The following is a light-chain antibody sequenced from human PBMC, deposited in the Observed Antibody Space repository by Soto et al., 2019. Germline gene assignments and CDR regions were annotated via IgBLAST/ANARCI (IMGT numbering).Light chain of an antibody. CDR3: QQYNNLWT. CDR2: DAS. CDR1: QSISSW. V-gene: IGKV1-5*01. Sequence: IQMTQSPSTLSASVGDRVTITCRASQSISSWLAWYQQKPGKAPKLLIYDASSLESGVPSRFSGSGSGTEFTLTISSLQPDDFATYYCQQYNNLWTFGQGTKVDIK. J-gene: IGKJ1*01.